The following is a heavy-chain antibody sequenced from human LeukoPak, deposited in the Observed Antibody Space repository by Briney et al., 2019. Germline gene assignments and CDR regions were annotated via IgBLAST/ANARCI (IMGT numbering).Heavy chain of an antibody. D-gene: IGHD1-14*01. CDR1: GFTVSSNY. Sequence: GGSLRLSCAASGFTVSSNYMSWVRQAPGKGLEWVSVIYSGGSTYYADSVKGRFTISRDNSKNTLYLQMNSLRAEDTAVYYCARDRDRGAFDIWGQGTMVTVSS. CDR2: IYSGGST. J-gene: IGHJ3*02. V-gene: IGHV3-53*01. CDR3: ARDRDRGAFDI.